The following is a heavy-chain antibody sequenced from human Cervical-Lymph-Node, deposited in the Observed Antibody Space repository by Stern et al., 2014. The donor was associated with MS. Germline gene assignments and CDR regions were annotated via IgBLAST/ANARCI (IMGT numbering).Heavy chain of an antibody. CDR1: GDTFSSLD. J-gene: IGHJ4*02. CDR3: ARHQAGIAAD. Sequence: QLVQSGAEVKKPGSSVKVSCKASGDTFSSLDIGWVRQAPGQGPAWLGGTTPLFGTANYAQNFQGRVTFSADDSTSTTYMELSSLRSEDTAVYYCARHQAGIAADWGQGTLVTVSS. V-gene: IGHV1-69*01. D-gene: IGHD6-13*01. CDR2: TTPLFGTA.